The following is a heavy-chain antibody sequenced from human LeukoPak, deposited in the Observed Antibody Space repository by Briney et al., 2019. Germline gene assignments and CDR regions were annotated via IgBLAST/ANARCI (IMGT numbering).Heavy chain of an antibody. V-gene: IGHV4-39*01. D-gene: IGHD3-22*01. J-gene: IGHJ4*02. CDR2: IYYSGST. Sequence: SETLSLTCTVSGGSISSGGYYWSRIRQPPGKGLEWIGSIYYSGSTYYNPSLKSRVTISVDTSKNQFSLKLSSVTAADTAVYYCAIGYYDSSGYYYVEYFDYWGQGTLVTVSS. CDR3: AIGYYDSSGYYYVEYFDY. CDR1: GGSISSGGYY.